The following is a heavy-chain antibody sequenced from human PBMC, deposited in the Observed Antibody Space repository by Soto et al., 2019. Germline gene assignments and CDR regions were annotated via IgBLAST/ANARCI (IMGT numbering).Heavy chain of an antibody. V-gene: IGHV4-59*08. D-gene: IGHD2-2*01. CDR2: IYYSGST. CDR1: GGFISSYY. Sequence: SETLSLTCTVAGGFISSYYWTWIRQPPGKGLEWIGRIYYSGSTYYNPSLKSRVTISVDTSKNQFSLKLSSVTAADTAVYCCARAPLVVPAAANDYYFDYWGQGTLVTVSS. CDR3: ARAPLVVPAAANDYYFDY. J-gene: IGHJ4*02.